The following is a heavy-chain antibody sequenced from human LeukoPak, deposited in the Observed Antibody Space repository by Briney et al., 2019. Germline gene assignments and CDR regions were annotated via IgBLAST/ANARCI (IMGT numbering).Heavy chain of an antibody. D-gene: IGHD1-26*01. CDR3: ARAQWELGSFDY. Sequence: SGGSLRLSCAASGFTFSSYGMHWVRQAPGKGLEWVAVIWYDGSNKYYADSVKGRFTIPRDNSKNTLYLQMNSLRAEDTAVYYCARAQWELGSFDYWGQGTLVTVSS. CDR2: IWYDGSNK. CDR1: GFTFSSYG. J-gene: IGHJ4*02. V-gene: IGHV3-33*01.